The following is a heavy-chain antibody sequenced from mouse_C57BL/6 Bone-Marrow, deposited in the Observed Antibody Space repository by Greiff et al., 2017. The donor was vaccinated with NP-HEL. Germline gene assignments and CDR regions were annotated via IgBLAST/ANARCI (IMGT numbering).Heavy chain of an antibody. CDR2: ISSGGSYT. J-gene: IGHJ3*01. CDR3: ARHEGRGFAY. Sequence: DVMLVESGGDLVKPGGSLKLSCAASGFTFSSYGMSWVRQTPDKRLEWVATISSGGSYTYYPDSVKGRFTISRDNAKNTLYLQMSSLKSEDTARYYCARHEGRGFAYWGQGTLVTVSA. CDR1: GFTFSSYG. D-gene: IGHD3-3*01. V-gene: IGHV5-6*02.